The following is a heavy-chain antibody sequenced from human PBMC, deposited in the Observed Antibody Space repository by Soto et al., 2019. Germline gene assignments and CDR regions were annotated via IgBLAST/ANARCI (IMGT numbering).Heavy chain of an antibody. CDR1: GFTFSSYD. CDR3: ARLGLRYCSGGSCYSGAFDI. Sequence: ESGGGLVQPGGSLRLSCAASGFTFSSYDMHWVRQATGKGLEWVSAIGTAGDTYYPGSVKGLFTISRENAKNSLYLQMNSLRAGDTAVYYCARLGLRYCSGGSCYSGAFDIWGQGTMVTVSS. D-gene: IGHD2-15*01. CDR2: IGTAGDT. J-gene: IGHJ3*02. V-gene: IGHV3-13*01.